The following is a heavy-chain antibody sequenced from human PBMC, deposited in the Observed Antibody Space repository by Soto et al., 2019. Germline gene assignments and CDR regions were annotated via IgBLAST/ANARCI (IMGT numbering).Heavy chain of an antibody. D-gene: IGHD3-10*01. CDR3: ARRSISMVRGVSFWFDP. CDR1: GGFISDSNDH. Sequence: SETLSLTCTVSGGFISDSNDHWGWIRQSPGQGLEWIGEINHSGSTNYNPSLKSRVTISVDTSKNQFSLKLSSVTAADTAVYYCARRSISMVRGVSFWFDPWGRGTLVTVSS. J-gene: IGHJ5*02. V-gene: IGHV4-39*07. CDR2: INHSGST.